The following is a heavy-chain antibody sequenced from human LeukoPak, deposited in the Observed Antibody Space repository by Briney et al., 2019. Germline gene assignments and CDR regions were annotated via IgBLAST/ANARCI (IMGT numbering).Heavy chain of an antibody. CDR1: GGSISSYY. CDR3: ALTNKAATPLYYYYGMDV. CDR2: IYYSGST. D-gene: IGHD2-15*01. V-gene: IGHV4-59*06. J-gene: IGHJ6*02. Sequence: PSETLSLTCTVSGGSISSYYWSWIRQPPGKGLEWIGYIYYSGSTYYNPSLKSRVTISVDTSKNQFSLKLSSVTAADTAVYYCALTNKAATPLYYYYGMDVWGQGTTVTVSS.